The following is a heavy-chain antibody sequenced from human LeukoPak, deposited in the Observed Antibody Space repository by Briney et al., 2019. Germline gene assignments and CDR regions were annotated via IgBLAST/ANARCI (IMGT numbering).Heavy chain of an antibody. Sequence: GGSLRLSCAASGFTFSSYWMTWFGQAPGQGLEWVANIRQDGSEKHYVDSVKGRFTISRDNSKNSLYLQMNSLRAEDTAVYYCVRAMDVWGQGTTVTVSS. V-gene: IGHV3-7*03. CDR3: VRAMDV. J-gene: IGHJ6*02. CDR1: GFTFSSYW. CDR2: IRQDGSEK.